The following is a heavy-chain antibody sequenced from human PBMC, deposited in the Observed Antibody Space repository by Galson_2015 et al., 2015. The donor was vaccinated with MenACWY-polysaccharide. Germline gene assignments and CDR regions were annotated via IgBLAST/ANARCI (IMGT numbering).Heavy chain of an antibody. CDR2: INSDGSRT. V-gene: IGHV3-74*01. CDR3: WVYCSSTSCYTGIPS. Sequence: SLRLSCAASGFTLSTYWMHWVRQGPGKGLVWVSVINSDGSRTTYADSVKGRFTISRDNAKNTLYLQMNSLRAEDTAVYYCWVYCSSTSCYTGIPSGGQGTLVTVSS. D-gene: IGHD2-2*02. J-gene: IGHJ4*02. CDR1: GFTLSTYW.